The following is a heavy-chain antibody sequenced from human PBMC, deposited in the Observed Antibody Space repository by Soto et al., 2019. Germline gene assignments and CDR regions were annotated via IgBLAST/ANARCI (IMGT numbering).Heavy chain of an antibody. CDR3: AHSDGGYEIIYFDF. CDR2: IYYNDDR. Sequence: SGPTLVNPTQTLTLTCTFSGFSFTTAGVAVGWIRQTPGGALEWLTLIYYNDDRRFSPSLRTRLTITGDTSKNQVVLSLTNVDPGDTATYFCAHSDGGYEIIYFDFWGQGIPVTVSS. J-gene: IGHJ4*02. CDR1: GFSFTTAGVA. V-gene: IGHV2-5*01. D-gene: IGHD5-12*01.